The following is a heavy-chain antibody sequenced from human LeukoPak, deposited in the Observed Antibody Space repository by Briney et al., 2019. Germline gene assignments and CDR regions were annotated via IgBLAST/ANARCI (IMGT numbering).Heavy chain of an antibody. D-gene: IGHD6-19*01. J-gene: IGHJ4*02. CDR2: IIPIFDTA. Sequence: SVKVSCKASGGTFSSYAISWVRQAPGQGLEWMGGIIPIFDTANYAQKFQGRVTITADESTSTAYMELSSLRSEDTAVYYCARDGRSGWVFDYWGQGTLVTVSS. V-gene: IGHV1-69*13. CDR1: GGTFSSYA. CDR3: ARDGRSGWVFDY.